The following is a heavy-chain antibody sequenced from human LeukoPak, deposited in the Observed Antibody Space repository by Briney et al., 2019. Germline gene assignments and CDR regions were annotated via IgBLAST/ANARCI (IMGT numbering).Heavy chain of an antibody. D-gene: IGHD5-18*01. V-gene: IGHV3-48*03. CDR2: ISSSGSTI. J-gene: IGHJ4*02. Sequence: PGGSLRLSCAASGFTFSSYEMNWVRRAPGKGLEWVSYISSSGSTIYYADSVKGRFTISRDNAKNSLYLQMNSLRAEDTAVYYCARVTGGWIQLWCDYWGQGTLVTVSS. CDR1: GFTFSSYE. CDR3: ARVTGGWIQLWCDY.